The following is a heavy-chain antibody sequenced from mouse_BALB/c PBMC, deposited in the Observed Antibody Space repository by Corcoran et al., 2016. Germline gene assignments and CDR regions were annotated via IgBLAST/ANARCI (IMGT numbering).Heavy chain of an antibody. D-gene: IGHD1-2*01. J-gene: IGHJ3*01. Sequence: EVQVAHSGAELVKRGASVKLSCTASGFHIKDTYMHWVKQRPEQGQEWIGRIDPANGNTKYDPKFQGKATITADTSSNTAYLQHSSLTSEDTAVYYCARYTAPPYWGQGTLVTVSA. V-gene: IGHV14-3*02. CDR2: IDPANGNT. CDR1: GFHIKDTY. CDR3: ARYTAPPY.